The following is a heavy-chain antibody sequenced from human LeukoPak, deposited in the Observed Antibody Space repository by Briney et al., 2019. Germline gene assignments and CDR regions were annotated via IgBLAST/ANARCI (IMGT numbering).Heavy chain of an antibody. V-gene: IGHV5-51*01. D-gene: IGHD5-18*01. CDR1: GYSFTSYW. CDR2: IYPGDSDT. Sequence: GESLKISCKGSGYSFTSYWIGWVRQMPGKGLGWRGIIYPGDSDTRYSPSFQGQVTISADKSISTAYLQWSSLKASDTAMYYCASRGVGYSYGYGFDYWGQGTLVTVSS. J-gene: IGHJ4*02. CDR3: ASRGVGYSYGYGFDY.